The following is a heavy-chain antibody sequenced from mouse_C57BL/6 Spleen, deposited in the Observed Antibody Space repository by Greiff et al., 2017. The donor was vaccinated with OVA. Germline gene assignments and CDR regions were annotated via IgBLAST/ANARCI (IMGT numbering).Heavy chain of an antibody. Sequence: QVQLQQPGAELVRPGSSVKLSCKASGYTFTSYWMDWVKQRPGQGLEWIGNIYPSDSETHYNQKFKDKATLTVDKSSSTAYMQLSSLTSEDSAVYYCALPLFGYAMDYWGQGTSVTVSS. CDR2: IYPSDSET. J-gene: IGHJ4*01. CDR3: ALPLFGYAMDY. V-gene: IGHV1-61*01. CDR1: GYTFTSYW. D-gene: IGHD6-5*01.